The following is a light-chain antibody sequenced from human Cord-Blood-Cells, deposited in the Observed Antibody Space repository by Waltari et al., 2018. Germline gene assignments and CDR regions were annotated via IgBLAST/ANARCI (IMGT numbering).Light chain of an antibody. CDR3: QQYDNLQFT. Sequence: DIQMTQSPSSLSASVAARVTITCQASQDISNYLNWYQQKPGKAPKLLIYDSSNLETGVPSRFSGSGSGTDFTFTISSLQPEDIATYYCQQYDNLQFTFGPGTKVDIK. J-gene: IGKJ3*01. CDR1: QDISNY. CDR2: DSS. V-gene: IGKV1-33*01.